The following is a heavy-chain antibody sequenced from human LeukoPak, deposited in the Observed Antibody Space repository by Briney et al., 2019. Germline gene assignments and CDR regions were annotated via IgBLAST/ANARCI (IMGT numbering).Heavy chain of an antibody. CDR1: GFTFSSYA. V-gene: IGHV3-23*01. D-gene: IGHD3-22*01. J-gene: IGHJ4*02. CDR3: ARDYYDGIGYYYEDY. CDR2: ISTSGGST. Sequence: GGSLRLSCAASGFTFSSYAMSWVRQAPGKGLEWVSTISTSGGSTYYADSVKGRFTISRDNSKNTLSLQMNSLRAEDTAVYYCARDYYDGIGYYYEDYWGQGTLVTVSS.